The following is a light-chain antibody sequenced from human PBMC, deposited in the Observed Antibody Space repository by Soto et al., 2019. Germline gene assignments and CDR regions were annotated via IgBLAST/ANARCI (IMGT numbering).Light chain of an antibody. J-gene: IGLJ3*02. CDR3: SSYAGSNSWGV. CDR1: SSDVGGYNY. Sequence: QSALTQPPSASGSPGQSVTISCTGTSSDVGGYNYVSWYQQHPGKAPKLMIYEVSKRPSGVPDRFSGSKSGNTASLTVSGLQAEDEADYYCSSYAGSNSWGVFGGGTKVTVL. CDR2: EVS. V-gene: IGLV2-8*01.